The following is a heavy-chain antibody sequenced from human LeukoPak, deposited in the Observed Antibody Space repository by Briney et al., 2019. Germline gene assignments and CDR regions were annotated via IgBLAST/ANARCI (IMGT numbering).Heavy chain of an antibody. J-gene: IGHJ4*02. D-gene: IGHD3-22*01. Sequence: PGGSLRLSCAASGFTFSSYWMSWVRQAPGKGLEWVANIKEDGSEKYYVDSVKGRFTISRDNAMNSLYLQMNSLRAEDTAVYYCTTSYYDSSGFRAWGQGTLVTVSS. V-gene: IGHV3-7*05. CDR1: GFTFSSYW. CDR2: IKEDGSEK. CDR3: TTSYYDSSGFRA.